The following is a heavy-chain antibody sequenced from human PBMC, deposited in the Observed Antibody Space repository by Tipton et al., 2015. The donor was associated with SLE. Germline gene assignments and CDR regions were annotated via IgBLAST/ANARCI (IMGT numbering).Heavy chain of an antibody. CDR2: MNPNSGNT. J-gene: IGHJ6*03. CDR3: ARDPKGYYYYMDV. Sequence: QLVQSGAEVMKPGASVKVSCKASGYTFTSYDINWVRQAPGQGLEWMGWMNPNSGNTGYAQRFQGRLTMTRDTSISTAYMELSSLRSDDTAVYYCARDPKGYYYYMDVWGKGTTVTVSS. CDR1: GYTFTSYD. V-gene: IGHV1-8*02.